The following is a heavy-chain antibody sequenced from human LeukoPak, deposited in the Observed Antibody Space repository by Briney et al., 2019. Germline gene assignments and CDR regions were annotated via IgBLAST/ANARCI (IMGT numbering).Heavy chain of an antibody. J-gene: IGHJ4*02. Sequence: ASVKVSCKASGYTFTSYAMNWVRQAPGQGLEWMGIINPSGGSTSYAQKFQGRVTMTRDTSISTAYMELSRLRSDDTAVYYCARGLSSSSEIDYWGQGTLVTVSS. CDR2: INPSGGST. CDR1: GYTFTSYA. D-gene: IGHD6-6*01. V-gene: IGHV1-46*01. CDR3: ARGLSSSSEIDY.